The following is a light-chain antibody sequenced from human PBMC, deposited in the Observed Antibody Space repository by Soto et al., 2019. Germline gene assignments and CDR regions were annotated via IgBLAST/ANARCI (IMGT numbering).Light chain of an antibody. CDR1: SSDVGGYNY. CDR2: DVS. CDR3: TSYKSGSTPYV. J-gene: IGLJ1*01. Sequence: QSVLTQPASVSGSPGQSITISCPGTSSDVGGYNYVSWYQQHPGKAPKLMIYDVSDRPSGISNRFSGSKSGNTASLTISGLQTEDEADYYCTSYKSGSTPYVFGTGTKVTVL. V-gene: IGLV2-14*03.